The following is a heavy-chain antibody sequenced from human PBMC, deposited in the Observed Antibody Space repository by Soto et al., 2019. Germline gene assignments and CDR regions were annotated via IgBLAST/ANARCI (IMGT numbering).Heavy chain of an antibody. Sequence: SETLSLTCTVSGGSISSYYWSWIRQPAGKGLEWIGRIYTSGSTNYNPSLKSRVTMSVDTSKNQFSLKLSSVTAADTAVYYCARDLEAVAGKSLSCWFDPWGQGTLVTVSS. CDR1: GGSISSYY. CDR2: IYTSGST. V-gene: IGHV4-4*07. J-gene: IGHJ5*02. CDR3: ARDLEAVAGKSLSCWFDP. D-gene: IGHD6-19*01.